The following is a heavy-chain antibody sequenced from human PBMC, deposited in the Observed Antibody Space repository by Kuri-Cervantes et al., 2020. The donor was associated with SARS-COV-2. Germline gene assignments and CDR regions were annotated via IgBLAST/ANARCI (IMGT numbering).Heavy chain of an antibody. Sequence: ASVKVSCKASGYTFTSYDINWVRQATGQGLEWMGWMNPNSGNTGYAQKFQGRVTITRNTSISTAYMELSSLRSEDTAVYYCARAHAYDFWSGYSHWYFDLWGRGTLVTDSS. V-gene: IGHV1-8*03. J-gene: IGHJ2*01. CDR3: ARAHAYDFWSGYSHWYFDL. CDR2: MNPNSGNT. CDR1: GYTFTSYD. D-gene: IGHD3-3*01.